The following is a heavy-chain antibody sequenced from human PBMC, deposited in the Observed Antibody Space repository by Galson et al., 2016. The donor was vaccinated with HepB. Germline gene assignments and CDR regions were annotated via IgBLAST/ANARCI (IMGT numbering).Heavy chain of an antibody. Sequence: SLRLSCAASGFTFENYAMHWVRQVPGKGLEWVSSITWNSGSKGYADSVKGRFPIARDNAQNSLYLQMNSLRPEDTALYYCAKGFYGDFPSWFDPWGQGTLVTVSS. CDR1: GFTFENYA. CDR3: AKGFYGDFPSWFDP. V-gene: IGHV3-9*01. D-gene: IGHD4-17*01. J-gene: IGHJ5*02. CDR2: ITWNSGSK.